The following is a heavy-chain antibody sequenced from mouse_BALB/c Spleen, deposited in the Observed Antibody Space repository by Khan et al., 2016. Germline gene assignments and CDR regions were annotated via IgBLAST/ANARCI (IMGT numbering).Heavy chain of an antibody. CDR1: GYTFTNYG. V-gene: IGHV9-3-1*01. D-gene: IGHD1-1*01. CDR2: INTYTGEP. CDR3: ASYSYYNGSSKYFDV. J-gene: IGHJ1*01. Sequence: QIQLVQSGPELKKPGETVKISCKASGYTFTNYGMNWVKQAPGKDLKWMGWINTYTGEPTYADDFKGRFAFSLETSASTAYLQINNLRNEDTATYVCASYSYYNGSSKYFDVWGAGTTVTVSS.